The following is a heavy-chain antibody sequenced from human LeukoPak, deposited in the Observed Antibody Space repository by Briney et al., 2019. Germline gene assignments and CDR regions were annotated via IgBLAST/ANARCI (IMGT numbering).Heavy chain of an antibody. CDR1: GYTFTSYY. J-gene: IGHJ4*02. CDR3: ARDLVPSITMVRGAPGN. CDR2: INPSGGST. Sequence: ASVKVSCKASGYTFTSYYMHWVQQAPGQGLEWMGIINPSGGSTSYAQKFQGRVTMTRDTSTSTVYMELSSLRSEDTAVYYCARDLVPSITMVRGAPGNWGQGTLVTVSS. V-gene: IGHV1-46*01. D-gene: IGHD3-10*01.